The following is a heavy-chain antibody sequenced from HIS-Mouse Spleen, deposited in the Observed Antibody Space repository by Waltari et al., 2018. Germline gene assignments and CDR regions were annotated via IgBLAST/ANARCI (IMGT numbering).Heavy chain of an antibody. CDR3: ARGLGGGGAFDI. CDR1: GFTFSSYW. Sequence: EVQLVESGGGLVQPGGSLRLSCAASGFTFSSYWMHWVRQAPGKGLGWVARMNMDGSSTRYAHSVKGRFTISGDNAKNTLYLEMNSLRAEDTAVYYCARGLGGGGAFDIWGQGTMVTVSS. D-gene: IGHD2-15*01. V-gene: IGHV3-74*01. J-gene: IGHJ3*02. CDR2: MNMDGSST.